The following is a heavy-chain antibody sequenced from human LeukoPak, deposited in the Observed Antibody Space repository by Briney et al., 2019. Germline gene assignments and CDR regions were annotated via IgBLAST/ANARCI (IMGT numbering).Heavy chain of an antibody. D-gene: IGHD1-14*01. V-gene: IGHV3-33*06. CDR1: GFTFSSYA. Sequence: GGSLRLSCAASGFTFSSYAMSWVRQAPGKGLEWVAVIWYDGSNKYYADSVKGRFTISRDNSKNTLYLEMSSLRAEDTAVYYCAKDTGQYYYYMDVWGKGTTVTVSS. CDR2: IWYDGSNK. J-gene: IGHJ6*03. CDR3: AKDTGQYYYYMDV.